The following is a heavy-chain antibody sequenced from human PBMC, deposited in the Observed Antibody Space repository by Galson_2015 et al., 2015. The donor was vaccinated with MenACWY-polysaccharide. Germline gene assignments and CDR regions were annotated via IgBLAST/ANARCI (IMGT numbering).Heavy chain of an antibody. Sequence: SLRLSCAASGFTFSNYIMHWVRQAPGKGLVWVSRITGDGSDTRYAGSVKGRFTISRDNARNTLYLQMNSLRDEDTAVYYCARVGVCSGGSRYKMFDVWGQGTMVTVSS. CDR2: ITGDGSDT. D-gene: IGHD2-15*01. V-gene: IGHV3-74*01. CDR1: GFTFSNYI. J-gene: IGHJ3*01. CDR3: ARVGVCSGGSRYKMFDV.